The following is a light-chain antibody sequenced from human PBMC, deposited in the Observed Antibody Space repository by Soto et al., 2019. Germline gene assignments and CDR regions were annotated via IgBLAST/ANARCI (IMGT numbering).Light chain of an antibody. CDR3: QHYNDYSWT. V-gene: IGKV1-5*03. Sequence: DIHMTQSPSPLSASVGDRVTITCGASKSIRIWLAWYQQKPGKAPNLLIYKTSSLESGVPSRFSGSGSGTEFTLTISSLQPDDFATYYCQHYNDYSWTFGQGTKVEIK. CDR1: KSIRIW. CDR2: KTS. J-gene: IGKJ1*01.